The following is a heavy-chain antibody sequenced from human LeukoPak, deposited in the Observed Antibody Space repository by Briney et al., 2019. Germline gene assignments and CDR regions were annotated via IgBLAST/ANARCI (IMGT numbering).Heavy chain of an antibody. D-gene: IGHD3-3*01. J-gene: IGHJ6*03. Sequence: GGSLRLSCAASRFTFSSYLMSCVPQAPGKGREWGANIKQDGREKYNVDSVKGRFTISRDNTKNSLYLQMNSLRAEDTAVYYCAGYYDFWSSYSSYYYMDVWGKGTTVTVSS. CDR3: AGYYDFWSSYSSYYYMDV. CDR2: IKQDGREK. CDR1: RFTFSSYL. V-gene: IGHV3-7*01.